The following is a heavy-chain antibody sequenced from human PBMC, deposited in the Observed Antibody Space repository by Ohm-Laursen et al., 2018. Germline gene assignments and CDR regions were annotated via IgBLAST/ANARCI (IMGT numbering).Heavy chain of an antibody. D-gene: IGHD3-22*01. CDR1: GFTVSSNY. J-gene: IGHJ6*02. Sequence: SLRLSCSASGFTVSSNYMSWVRQAPGKGLEWVSAISGSGGSTYYADSVKGRFTISRDNSKNTLYLQMNSLRAEDTAVYYCAKDLSYYYDSSGYYSYYGMDVWGQGTTVTVSS. CDR2: ISGSGGST. CDR3: AKDLSYYYDSSGYYSYYGMDV. V-gene: IGHV3-23*01.